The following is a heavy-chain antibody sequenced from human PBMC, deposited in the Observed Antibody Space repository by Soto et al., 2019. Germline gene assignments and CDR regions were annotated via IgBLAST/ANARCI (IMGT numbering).Heavy chain of an antibody. CDR3: TSDTFGLRDT. D-gene: IGHD3-16*01. Sequence: MQMVESGGGSVQPGGSLRLSCAASGFPFSHYWMHWVRQTPGKGLVWVSRINPAGTITNYADSVEGRVTISRDNADSALFLQMNSLSDEDTAIYYCTSDTFGLRDTWGQGTLVTVSS. V-gene: IGHV3-74*01. CDR2: INPAGTIT. CDR1: GFPFSHYW. J-gene: IGHJ4*02.